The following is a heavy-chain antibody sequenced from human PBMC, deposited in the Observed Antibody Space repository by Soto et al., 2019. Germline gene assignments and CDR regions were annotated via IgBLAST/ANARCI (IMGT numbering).Heavy chain of an antibody. J-gene: IGHJ6*02. CDR3: ARAGSYCYYGMDV. V-gene: IGHV4-59*01. Sequence: PSETLSLTCTVSGGSISSYYWSWIRQPPGKGLEWIGYIYYSGSTNYNPSLKSRVTIAVDTSKNQCSLKLSSVTAEDRAVYYWARAGSYCYYGMDVWGQGTTVTVSS. D-gene: IGHD3-10*01. CDR2: IYYSGST. CDR1: GGSISSYY.